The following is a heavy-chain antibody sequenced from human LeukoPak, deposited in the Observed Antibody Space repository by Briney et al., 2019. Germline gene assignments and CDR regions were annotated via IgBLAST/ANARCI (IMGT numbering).Heavy chain of an antibody. Sequence: PGGSLRLSRAASGFTFSSYAMSWVRQAPGKGLEWVSAISGSGGSTYYADSAKGRFTISRDNSKNTLYLQMNSLRAEDTAVYYCAKDRGLGWFGELYPDYWGQGTLVTVSS. CDR2: ISGSGGST. CDR1: GFTFSSYA. CDR3: AKDRGLGWFGELYPDY. J-gene: IGHJ4*02. D-gene: IGHD3-10*01. V-gene: IGHV3-23*01.